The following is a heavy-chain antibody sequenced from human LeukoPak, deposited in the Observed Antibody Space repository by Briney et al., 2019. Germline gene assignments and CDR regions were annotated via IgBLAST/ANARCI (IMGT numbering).Heavy chain of an antibody. CDR2: ISGSGGST. CDR1: GFNCSSYA. D-gene: IGHD3-3*01. V-gene: IGHV3-23*01. Sequence: GGSLRLSCAASGFNCSSYAMSGVRQAPGKGLEWGSAISGSGGSTYYADSVKGRFTSSRDNSKNPPYLQMNSLRAEDTAVYYCAKDTIKFTIPGYFDYWGQGTLVPVSS. J-gene: IGHJ4*02. CDR3: AKDTIKFTIPGYFDY.